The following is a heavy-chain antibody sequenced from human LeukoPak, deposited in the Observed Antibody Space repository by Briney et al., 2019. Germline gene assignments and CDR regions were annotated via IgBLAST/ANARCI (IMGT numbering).Heavy chain of an antibody. J-gene: IGHJ6*02. Sequence: PGGSLRLSCTASGFSFSSYVMHWVRQAPGKGLEWVAVISFDGTNKYHIDSVKGRFTISRDNSKNTLYLQMSSLRAEDTAVYYCARERVVVTAIEDCYYGMDVWGQGTTVTVSS. V-gene: IGHV3-30*14. CDR1: GFSFSSYV. CDR3: ARERVVVTAIEDCYYGMDV. D-gene: IGHD2-21*02. CDR2: ISFDGTNK.